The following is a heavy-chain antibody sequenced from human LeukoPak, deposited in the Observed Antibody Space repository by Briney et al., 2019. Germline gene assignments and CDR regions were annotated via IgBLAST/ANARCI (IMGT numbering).Heavy chain of an antibody. CDR2: IYPGDSDT. Sequence: GESLKISCKGSGYSFTSYWIGWVRQIPGKGLEWMGIIYPGDSDTRYSPSFQGQVTISADKSISTAYLQWSSLKASVTAMYYCATYSGSYYKLMYLDYWGQGTLVTVSS. CDR3: ATYSGSYYKLMYLDY. D-gene: IGHD1-26*01. J-gene: IGHJ4*02. V-gene: IGHV5-51*01. CDR1: GYSFTSYW.